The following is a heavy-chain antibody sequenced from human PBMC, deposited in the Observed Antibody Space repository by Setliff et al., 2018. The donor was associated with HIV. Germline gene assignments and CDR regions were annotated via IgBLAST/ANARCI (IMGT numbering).Heavy chain of an antibody. V-gene: IGHV4-4*09. CDR2: TYTSGST. J-gene: IGHJ6*02. D-gene: IGHD3-10*01. CDR3: ARHSYYASGSYSYYDGMDV. Sequence: SETLSLTCTVSGGSISSYYWSWIRQSPGKGLEWIGYTYTSGSTNYNHNPSLKSRVTISVDTSKNRFSLKLSSVTAADTAIYYCARHSYYASGSYSYYDGMDVWGQGTTVTVSS. CDR1: GGSISSYY.